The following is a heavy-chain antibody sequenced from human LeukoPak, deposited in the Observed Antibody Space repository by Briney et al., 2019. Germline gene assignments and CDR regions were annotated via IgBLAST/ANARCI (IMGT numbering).Heavy chain of an antibody. J-gene: IGHJ4*02. V-gene: IGHV5-51*01. CDR2: IYPADSDT. D-gene: IGHD3-22*01. CDR3: ARHRRNTMIGTASSRGFDY. Sequence: TGESLKISCKASGYSFTSYWIGWVRQMPGEGLEWMGIIYPADSDTTYRPSFQGQVTISADKSISTAYLQWSSLKASDTAMYYCARHRRNTMIGTASSRGFDYWGQGTLVTVSS. CDR1: GYSFTSYW.